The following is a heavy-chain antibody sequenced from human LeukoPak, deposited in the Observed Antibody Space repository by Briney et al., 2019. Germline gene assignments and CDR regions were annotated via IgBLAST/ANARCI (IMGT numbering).Heavy chain of an antibody. D-gene: IGHD4-17*01. CDR3: ARHLTTAAKFDY. J-gene: IGHJ4*02. CDR2: ISYTGST. V-gene: IGHV4-59*08. CDR1: GGSISSYY. Sequence: SETLSLTCSVSGGSISSYYWSWIRQPPGKGLEWIGYISYTGSTNYNPSLKTRVTISLDTSKDQFSLKLSSVTAADTAVYYCARHLTTAAKFDYWGQGTLVTVSS.